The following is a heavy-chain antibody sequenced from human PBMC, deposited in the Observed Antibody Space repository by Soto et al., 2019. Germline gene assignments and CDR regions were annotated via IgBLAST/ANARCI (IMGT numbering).Heavy chain of an antibody. V-gene: IGHV4-30-2*01. Sequence: NPSESLSLTCAVSGGSISSGGYSWSWIRQPPGKGLEWVGYIYHSGSTYYNPSLKSRVTISVDTSKNQFSLKLSSVTAADTAVYYWAKGRKLWLPWCSAPWGQGTLFTVSS. CDR1: GGSISSGGYS. J-gene: IGHJ5*02. CDR2: IYHSGST. CDR3: AKGRKLWLPWCSAP. D-gene: IGHD5-18*01.